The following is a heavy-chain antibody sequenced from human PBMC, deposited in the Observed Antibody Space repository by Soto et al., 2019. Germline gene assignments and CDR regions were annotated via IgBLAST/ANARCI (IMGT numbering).Heavy chain of an antibody. V-gene: IGHV4-39*01. CDR2: IYYSGST. CDR3: ARHHLHPIAVAGNWFDP. CDR1: GGSISSGDYY. D-gene: IGHD6-19*01. J-gene: IGHJ5*02. Sequence: PSETLSLTCTVSGGSISSGDYYWGWIRQPPGKGLEWIGSIYYSGSTYYNPSLKSRVTISVDTSKNQFSLKLSSVTAADTAVYYCARHHLHPIAVAGNWFDPWGQGTLVTVSS.